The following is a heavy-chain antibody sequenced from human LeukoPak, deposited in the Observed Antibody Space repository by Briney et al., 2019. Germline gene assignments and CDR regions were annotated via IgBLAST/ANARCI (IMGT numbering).Heavy chain of an antibody. J-gene: IGHJ6*02. CDR3: AKARPAIAARVGYYYGLDV. CDR1: GFTFISYG. CDR2: ISYDGSNK. V-gene: IGHV3-30*18. D-gene: IGHD6-6*01. Sequence: GGSLRLSCAASGFTFISYGMHWVRQAPGKGLEWVAVISYDGSNKYYADSVKGRFTISRDNSKNTLYLQMNTLRAEDTAVYYCAKARPAIAARVGYYYGLDVWGQGTTVTVSS.